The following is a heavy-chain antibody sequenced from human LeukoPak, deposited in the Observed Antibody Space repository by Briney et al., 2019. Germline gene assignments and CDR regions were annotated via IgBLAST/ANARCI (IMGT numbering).Heavy chain of an antibody. D-gene: IGHD4-17*01. CDR2: FDPEDGET. Sequence: ASVKVSCKVSGYTLTELSMHRVRQAPGKGLEWMGGFDPEDGETIYAQKFQGRVTMTEDTSTDTAYMELSSLRSEDTAVYYCATVYGDYFYYFDYWGQGTLVTVSS. V-gene: IGHV1-24*01. CDR1: GYTLTELS. J-gene: IGHJ4*02. CDR3: ATVYGDYFYYFDY.